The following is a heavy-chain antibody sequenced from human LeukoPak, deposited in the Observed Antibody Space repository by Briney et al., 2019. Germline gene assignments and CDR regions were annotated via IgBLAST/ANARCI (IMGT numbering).Heavy chain of an antibody. CDR2: INPRGGSA. Sequence: EASVKVSCKASGYTFTSYYMHWVRQAPGQGLEWMGRINPRGGSASYAQKFQGRLTMTRDTSTSTAYMELSSLRCEDTAVYYCARGWELYFDYGGQGTPVTVSS. V-gene: IGHV1-46*01. CDR1: GYTFTSYY. CDR3: ARGWELYFDY. D-gene: IGHD1-7*01. J-gene: IGHJ4*02.